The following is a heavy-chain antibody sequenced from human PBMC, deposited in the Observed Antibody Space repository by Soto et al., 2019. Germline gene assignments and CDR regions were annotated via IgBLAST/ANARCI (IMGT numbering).Heavy chain of an antibody. CDR1: GGTFSSYT. J-gene: IGHJ5*02. CDR3: ERDQPPVVVAASWGWFDP. CDR2: IIPILGIA. V-gene: IGHV1-69*08. Sequence: QVQLVQSGAEVKKPGTSVKVSCKASGGTFSSYTISWVRQAPGQGLEWMGRIIPILGIANYAQKFQGRVTITADKSTSTAYMELSSLRSEDTAVYYCERDQPPVVVAASWGWFDPWGQGTLVTVSS. D-gene: IGHD2-15*01.